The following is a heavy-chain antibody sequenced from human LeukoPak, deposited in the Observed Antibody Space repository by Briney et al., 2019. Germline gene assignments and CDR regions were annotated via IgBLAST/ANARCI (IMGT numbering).Heavy chain of an antibody. CDR1: GFTFSSYA. D-gene: IGHD2-2*01. V-gene: IGHV3-23*01. Sequence: PGASLRPSCAASGFTFSSYAMSWVRQAPGKGLEWVSAISGIGGITYYADSVKGRVTISRDNSKNTVYLQMTSLRAEDTAVYYCAKDDIVVVPAASNDMDVWGQGTTVTVSS. CDR2: ISGIGGIT. J-gene: IGHJ6*02. CDR3: AKDDIVVVPAASNDMDV.